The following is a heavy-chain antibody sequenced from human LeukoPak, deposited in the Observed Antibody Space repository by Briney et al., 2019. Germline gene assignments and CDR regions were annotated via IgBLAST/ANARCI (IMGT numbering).Heavy chain of an antibody. CDR3: ARGSIAVALDY. J-gene: IGHJ4*02. CDR2: ISWDGGST. CDR1: GFTFDDYT. Sequence: GGSLRLSCAASGFTFDDYTMHWVRQAPGKGLEGLSLISWDGGSTYYADSVKGRFTISRDNSKNSLYLQMNSLRTEDTALYYCARGSIAVALDYWGQGTLVTVSS. D-gene: IGHD6-19*01. V-gene: IGHV3-43*01.